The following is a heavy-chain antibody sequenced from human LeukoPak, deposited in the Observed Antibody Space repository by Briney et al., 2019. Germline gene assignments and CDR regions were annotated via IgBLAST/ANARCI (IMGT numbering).Heavy chain of an antibody. CDR3: AKVWAAMVRGAIDY. CDR2: ISGSGGST. D-gene: IGHD3-10*01. V-gene: IGHV3-23*01. CDR1: GFTFSSYA. Sequence: GGSLRLSCAASGFTFSSYAMSWDRQAPGKGLEWVSAISGSGGSTYYADSVKGRFTISRDNSKNTLYLQMNSLRAEDTAVYYCAKVWAAMVRGAIDYWGQGTLVTVSS. J-gene: IGHJ4*02.